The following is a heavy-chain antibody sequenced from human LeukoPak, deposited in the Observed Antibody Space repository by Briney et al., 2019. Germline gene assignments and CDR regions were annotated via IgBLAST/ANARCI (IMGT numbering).Heavy chain of an antibody. V-gene: IGHV3-48*03. D-gene: IGHD5-18*01. Sequence: GGSARLSCAASGFTFSSYEMNWFRQAPGKGLEWVSYISSSGSTIYYADSVKGRFTISRDNAKNSLYLQMNSLRAEDTAVYYCAKDTASSWWYFDLWGRGTLVTVSS. J-gene: IGHJ2*01. CDR3: AKDTASSWWYFDL. CDR2: ISSSGSTI. CDR1: GFTFSSYE.